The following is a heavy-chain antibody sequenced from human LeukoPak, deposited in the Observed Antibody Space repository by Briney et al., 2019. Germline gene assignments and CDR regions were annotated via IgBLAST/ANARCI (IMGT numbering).Heavy chain of an antibody. Sequence: GGSLRLSCAASGFTFSSYGMYWVRQAPGKGLEWVAVIWYDGSNKYYADSVKGRFTISRDNSKNTLYLQMNSLRAEDTAVYYCARVKWLSRGNDAFDIWGQGTMVTVSS. J-gene: IGHJ3*02. CDR1: GFTFSSYG. V-gene: IGHV3-33*01. CDR3: ARVKWLSRGNDAFDI. CDR2: IWYDGSNK. D-gene: IGHD3-22*01.